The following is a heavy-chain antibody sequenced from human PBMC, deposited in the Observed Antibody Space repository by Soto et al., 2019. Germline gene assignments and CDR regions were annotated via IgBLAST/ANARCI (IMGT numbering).Heavy chain of an antibody. V-gene: IGHV4-34*01. Sequence: KTSETLSLTCAVYGGSFSGYYWSWIRQPPGKGLEWIGEINHSGSTNYNPSLKSRVTISVDTSKNQFSLKLSSVTAADTAVYYCARTTRSYYYYGMDVWGQGTTVTVSS. CDR3: ARTTRSYYYYGMDV. J-gene: IGHJ6*02. CDR1: GGSFSGYY. CDR2: INHSGST. D-gene: IGHD3-10*01.